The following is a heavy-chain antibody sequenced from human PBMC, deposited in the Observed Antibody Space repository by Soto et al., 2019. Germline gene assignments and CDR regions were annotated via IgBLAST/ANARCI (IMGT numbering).Heavy chain of an antibody. CDR3: ARGLAGATSYYGMDV. J-gene: IGHJ6*02. CDR2: ISVGGGST. V-gene: IGHV3-23*01. CDR1: GFTFSSYA. D-gene: IGHD1-26*01. Sequence: GGSLRLSCAASGFTFSSYAMSWVRQAPGKGLEWVSAISVGGGSTHYADSVKGRFTISRDNSKNTLYLQMNSLRAEDTAVYYCARGLAGATSYYGMDVWGQGPTVTVSS.